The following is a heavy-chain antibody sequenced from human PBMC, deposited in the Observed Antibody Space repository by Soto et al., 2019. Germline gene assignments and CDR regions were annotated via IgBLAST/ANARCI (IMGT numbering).Heavy chain of an antibody. J-gene: IGHJ4*02. CDR2: IYDGGST. D-gene: IGHD3-10*01. CDR1: GFTVSNNY. Sequence: EVPLVESGGGLVQRGGSLRLSCAASGFTVSNNYMSWVRQAPGKGLEWVSVIYDGGSTYYAESVKDRFTISRDNSKNTLYLQMNSLRAEDTAMYYCARGHYGSPPGYFDYWGQGTLVTVSS. V-gene: IGHV3-66*01. CDR3: ARGHYGSPPGYFDY.